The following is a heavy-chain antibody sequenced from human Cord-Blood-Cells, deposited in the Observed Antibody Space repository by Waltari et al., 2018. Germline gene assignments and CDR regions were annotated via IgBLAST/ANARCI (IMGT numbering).Heavy chain of an antibody. Sequence: QVQLQQWGAGLVKPSETLSLTCAVDGGSFSGSSWTWIRQPPGKGLEWIGEINHSGSTNYNPSLKSRVTISVDTSKNQFSLKLSSVTAADTAVYYCARGCCSSSWYWYFDLWGRGTLVTVSS. V-gene: IGHV4-34*01. J-gene: IGHJ2*01. CDR1: GGSFSGSS. CDR2: INHSGST. CDR3: ARGCCSSSWYWYFDL. D-gene: IGHD6-13*01.